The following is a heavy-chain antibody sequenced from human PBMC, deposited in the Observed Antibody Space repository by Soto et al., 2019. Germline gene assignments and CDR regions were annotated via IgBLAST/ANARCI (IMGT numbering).Heavy chain of an antibody. J-gene: IGHJ4*02. CDR2: INPNSGGT. CDR1: GYTFTGYY. V-gene: IGHV1-2*02. Sequence: ASVKVSCKASGYTFTGYYMHWVRQAPGQGLEWMGWINPNSGGTNYAQKFQGRVTMTRDTSISTAYMELSRLRSDDTDVYYCARDSVSMTGYDFGVDYWGQGTLVTVSS. D-gene: IGHD5-12*01. CDR3: ARDSVSMTGYDFGVDY.